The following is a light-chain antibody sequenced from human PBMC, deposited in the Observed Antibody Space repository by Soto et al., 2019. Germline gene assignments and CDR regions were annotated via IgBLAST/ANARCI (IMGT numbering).Light chain of an antibody. J-gene: IGKJ2*01. V-gene: IGKV3-11*01. CDR3: QQRSNWPVT. CDR1: QSVSSY. Sequence: EIVLTQSPATLYLSPGERATLSCRASQSVSSYLAWYQQKPGQAPRLPIYDASNRATGIPARFSGSGSGTDFTLTISSLEPEDFAVYYCQQRSNWPVTFGQGTKVDIK. CDR2: DAS.